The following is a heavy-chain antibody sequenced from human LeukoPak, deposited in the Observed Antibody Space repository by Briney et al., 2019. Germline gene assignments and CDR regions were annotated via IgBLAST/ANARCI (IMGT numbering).Heavy chain of an antibody. CDR2: IYNSGTIYYSGST. D-gene: IGHD1-26*01. CDR1: GGSMSSNY. Sequence: TSETLSLTCTVSGGSMSSNYWSWIRQPPGKGLEWIGYIYNSGTIYYSGSTNYNPSLLSRVTISVDTSKNQFSLKLRSVTAADTAVYYCARPFSGSYSDAFDLWGQGTMVTVSS. V-gene: IGHV4-59*08. J-gene: IGHJ3*01. CDR3: ARPFSGSYSDAFDL.